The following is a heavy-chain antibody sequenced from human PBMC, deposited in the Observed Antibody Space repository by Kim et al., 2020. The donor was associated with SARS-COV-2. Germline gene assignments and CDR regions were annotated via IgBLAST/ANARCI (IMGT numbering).Heavy chain of an antibody. CDR2: K. J-gene: IGHJ5*01. V-gene: IGHV3-30*01. Sequence: KYYADSVKARFTTSRDNSKNTLYLQMNSLRAEDTAVYYCARVLAGNWFDSWGQGTLVTVSS. CDR3: ARVLAGNWFDS. D-gene: IGHD3-3*01.